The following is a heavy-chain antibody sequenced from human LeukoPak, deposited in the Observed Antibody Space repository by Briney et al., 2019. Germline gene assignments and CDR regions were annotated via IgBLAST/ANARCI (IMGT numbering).Heavy chain of an antibody. CDR2: ISGSGGST. CDR3: ARDVSGSYSYFDY. CDR1: GFTFSSYG. D-gene: IGHD1-26*01. V-gene: IGHV3-23*01. Sequence: GGSLRLSCAASGFTFSSYGMSWVRQAPGKGLEWVSGISGSGGSTYYADSVKGRFTISRDNSKNTLYLQMNSLRAEDTAVYYCARDVSGSYSYFDYWGQGTLVTVSS. J-gene: IGHJ4*02.